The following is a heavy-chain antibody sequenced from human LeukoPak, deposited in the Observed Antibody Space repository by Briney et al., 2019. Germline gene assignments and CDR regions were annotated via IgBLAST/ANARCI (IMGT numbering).Heavy chain of an antibody. D-gene: IGHD1-20*01. J-gene: IGHJ6*03. V-gene: IGHV4-59*01. CDR1: GDSISSYY. CDR3: ARDGRHWYNWNDAYDYYYYYMDV. Sequence: SEPLSLTCTVSGDSISSYYWSWIRQPPGKGLEYIGYIYYSGRTNYNPSLKSRVTISVDTSKNQFSLKLSSVTAADTAVYYCARDGRHWYNWNDAYDYYYYYMDVWGKGTTVTVSS. CDR2: IYYSGRT.